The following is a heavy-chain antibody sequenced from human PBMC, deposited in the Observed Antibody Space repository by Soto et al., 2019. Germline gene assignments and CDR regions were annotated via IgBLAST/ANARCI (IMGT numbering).Heavy chain of an antibody. CDR3: ARVLGVPVSE. V-gene: IGHV4-30-2*06. CDR2: VYHNGRP. J-gene: IGHJ4*02. D-gene: IGHD6-19*01. Sequence: QGQLQESGSELVKPSQTLSLTCAVSGRSVSSVGDSWNRIRQSPGKGLEWIGYVYHNGRPYYNPSLKGRVTTSLDMSKNQFSLRLTSVNAADTAVYFCARVLGVPVSEWGQGLLVNVSS. CDR1: GRSVSSVGDS.